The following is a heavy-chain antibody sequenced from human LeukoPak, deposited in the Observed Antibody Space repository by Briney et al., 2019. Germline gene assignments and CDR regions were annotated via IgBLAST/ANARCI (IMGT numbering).Heavy chain of an antibody. D-gene: IGHD2-21*02. CDR2: INTNTGNP. CDR1: GYTFTSYA. V-gene: IGHV7-4-1*02. J-gene: IGHJ3*02. Sequence: ASVKVSCKASGYTFTSYAMNWMRQAPGQGLEWMGWINTNTGNPTYAQGFTGRFVFSLDTSVSTAYLQISSLKAEDTAVYYCARDRCGGDCYSPWRDAFDIWGQGTMVTVSS. CDR3: ARDRCGGDCYSPWRDAFDI.